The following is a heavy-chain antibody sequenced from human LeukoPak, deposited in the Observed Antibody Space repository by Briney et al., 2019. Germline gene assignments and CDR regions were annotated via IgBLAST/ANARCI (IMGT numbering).Heavy chain of an antibody. CDR2: ISGSGGST. J-gene: IGHJ4*02. V-gene: IGHV3-23*01. Sequence: TGGSLRLSCAASGFTFSSYAMSWVRQAPGKGLEWVSDISGSGGSTYYADSVKGRFTISRDNSKNTLYLQMNSLRAEDTAVYYCARDLKSAAMGVCSDYWGQGTLVTVSS. CDR3: ARDLKSAAMGVCSDY. CDR1: GFTFSSYA. D-gene: IGHD5-18*01.